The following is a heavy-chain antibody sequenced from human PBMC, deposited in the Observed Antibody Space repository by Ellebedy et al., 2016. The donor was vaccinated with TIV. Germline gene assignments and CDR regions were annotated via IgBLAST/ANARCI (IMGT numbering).Heavy chain of an antibody. CDR2: TSNKANSYST. CDR3: ARGFKRAGTFSGLDC. Sequence: GESLKISCAASGFSISDHYMAWVRQAPGKGLEWVGRTSNKANSYSTDYAASVKGRFTIARDDSKNSFYLQMSSLETEDTAVYYCARGFKRAGTFSGLDCWGQGTLVTVSS. V-gene: IGHV3-72*01. J-gene: IGHJ4*02. D-gene: IGHD6-19*01. CDR1: GFSISDHY.